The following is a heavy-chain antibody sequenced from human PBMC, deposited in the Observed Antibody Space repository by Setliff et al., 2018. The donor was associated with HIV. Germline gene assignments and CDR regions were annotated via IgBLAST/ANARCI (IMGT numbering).Heavy chain of an antibody. D-gene: IGHD1-26*01. V-gene: IGHV4-59*08. CDR2: ISYSGTT. CDR3: ARRRPPPSGTYSRYYMDV. CDR1: GGFSSIGSFY. J-gene: IGHJ6*03. Sequence: SETLSLTCTVSGGFSSIGSFYWGWIRQPPGKGLEWIGHISYSGTTNYNPSLKSRVTMSVDTSKNQFSLRLSSLTAADTAVYYCARRRPPPSGTYSRYYMDVWGKGTTVT.